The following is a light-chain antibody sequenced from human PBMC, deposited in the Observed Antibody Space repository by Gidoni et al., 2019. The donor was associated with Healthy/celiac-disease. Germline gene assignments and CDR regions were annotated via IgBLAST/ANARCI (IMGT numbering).Light chain of an antibody. CDR1: QSISSY. CDR3: QQSYSTPWT. V-gene: IGKV1-39*01. J-gene: IGKJ1*01. Sequence: DIQMTQSPSSLSASVGDRVTITCPASQSISSYLNWYQQKPGKAPKLLIYAASSLQSGVPSRFSGSGSGTYFTLTISSLQPEDFATYYCQQSYSTPWTFGQGTKVEIK. CDR2: AAS.